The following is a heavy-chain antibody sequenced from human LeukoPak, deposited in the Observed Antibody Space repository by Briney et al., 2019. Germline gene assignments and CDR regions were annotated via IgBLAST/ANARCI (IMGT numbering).Heavy chain of an antibody. V-gene: IGHV3-64D*06. J-gene: IGHJ4*02. D-gene: IGHD4-23*01. CDR3: AKGDGYNSQPDY. Sequence: GGSLRLSCSASGFTFGDYAMEWVRQAPGKGLEFVSIISSNGDATHYPDSVKGRFTISRDNSKNTLYLQMSNLRADDTALYYCAKGDGYNSQPDYWGQGTLVTVSS. CDR2: ISSNGDAT. CDR1: GFTFGDYA.